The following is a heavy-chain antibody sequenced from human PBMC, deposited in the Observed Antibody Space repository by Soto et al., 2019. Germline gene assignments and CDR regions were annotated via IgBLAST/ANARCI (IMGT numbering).Heavy chain of an antibody. D-gene: IGHD2-21*02. J-gene: IGHJ4*02. V-gene: IGHV1-2*02. Sequence: QVQLVQSGAEVKKPGASVKVSCEASGYTFINYYMHWVRQAPGQGFEWMGRISPKSGGTNYAQKFQGRVRMTWDTSLKTAYMELSNLKSDDTAVYYCARPPGYISDWHYFDLWGQGTLVTVSS. CDR1: GYTFINYY. CDR3: ARPPGYISDWHYFDL. CDR2: ISPKSGGT.